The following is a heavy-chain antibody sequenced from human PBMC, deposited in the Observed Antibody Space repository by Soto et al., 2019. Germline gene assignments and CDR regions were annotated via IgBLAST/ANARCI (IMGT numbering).Heavy chain of an antibody. V-gene: IGHV3-30*18. CDR3: AKDGDSYYNFWSDYSPFDY. D-gene: IGHD3-3*01. CDR1: GFIFSNYG. Sequence: QVHLEESGGGVVQPGRSLRLSCPASGFIFSNYGMHWVRQAPGKGLEWVAVILYDGSNKYYADSVKGRFTISRDNSKNTLYLQMNSLRAEDTAVYYCAKDGDSYYNFWSDYSPFDYWGQGTLVTVSS. CDR2: ILYDGSNK. J-gene: IGHJ4*02.